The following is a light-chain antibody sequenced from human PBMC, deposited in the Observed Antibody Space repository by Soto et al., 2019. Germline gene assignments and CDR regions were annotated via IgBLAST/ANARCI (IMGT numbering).Light chain of an antibody. CDR1: SGSVSTSYY. V-gene: IGLV8-61*01. CDR3: ALYMGSGISV. J-gene: IGLJ3*02. Sequence: QAVVTQEPSFSVSPGGTVTLTCGLSSGSVSTSYYPSWHQQTPGQAPRTLIYSTNTRSSGVPDRFSGSILGNKAALTITGAQADDESDYYCALYMGSGISVFGGGTKVTVL. CDR2: STN.